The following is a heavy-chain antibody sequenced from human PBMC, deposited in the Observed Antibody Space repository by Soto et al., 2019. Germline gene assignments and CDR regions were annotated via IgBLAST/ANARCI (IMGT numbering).Heavy chain of an antibody. V-gene: IGHV3-48*01. Sequence: GGSLRLSCAASGFSFRTYSMNWVRQAPGKGLEWVSYISTDSSARFYADSVKGRFTVSRDNSKNTLYLQMNSLRPEDTAVYYCAKSPNFYCSSPNCYKYYFDHWGQGTRVTVSS. J-gene: IGHJ4*02. D-gene: IGHD2-2*02. CDR2: ISTDSSAR. CDR3: AKSPNFYCSSPNCYKYYFDH. CDR1: GFSFRTYS.